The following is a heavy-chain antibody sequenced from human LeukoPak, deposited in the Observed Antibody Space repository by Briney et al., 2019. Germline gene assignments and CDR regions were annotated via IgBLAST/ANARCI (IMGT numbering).Heavy chain of an antibody. V-gene: IGHV5-10-1*01. Sequence: RGESLRISCKGSGYSFTSYWISWVRQMPGKGLEWMGRIDPSDSYTNYSPSFQGHVTISADKSISTAYLQWSSLEASDTAMYYCATPIAAAGTDYFDYWGQGTLVTVSS. CDR3: ATPIAAAGTDYFDY. CDR2: IDPSDSYT. CDR1: GYSFTSYW. D-gene: IGHD6-13*01. J-gene: IGHJ4*02.